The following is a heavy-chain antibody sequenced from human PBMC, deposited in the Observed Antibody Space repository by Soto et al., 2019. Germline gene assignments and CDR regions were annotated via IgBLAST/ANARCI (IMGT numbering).Heavy chain of an antibody. Sequence: GGSLRLSCAASGFTFSSYAMSWVRQAPGKGLEWVSAISGSGGSTYYADSVKGRFTISRDNSKNTLYLQMNSLRAEDTAVYYCAKDSVVVTAIPGYFQHWGQGTLVTVSS. CDR3: AKDSVVVTAIPGYFQH. V-gene: IGHV3-23*01. CDR2: ISGSGGST. D-gene: IGHD2-21*02. CDR1: GFTFSSYA. J-gene: IGHJ1*01.